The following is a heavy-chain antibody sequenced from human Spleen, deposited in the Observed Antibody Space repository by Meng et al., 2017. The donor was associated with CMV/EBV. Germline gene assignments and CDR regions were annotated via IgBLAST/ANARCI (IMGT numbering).Heavy chain of an antibody. Sequence: ASVKVSCKASGYTFTSYGISWVRQAPGQGLEWMGWISAYNGNTNYAQKLQGRVTMTTDTSTSTAYMELSSLRSEDTAVYYCARDLALGYCSSTSCYGISLDYWGQGTLVTVSS. J-gene: IGHJ4*02. CDR2: ISAYNGNT. CDR1: GYTFTSYG. V-gene: IGHV1-18*01. D-gene: IGHD2-2*01. CDR3: ARDLALGYCSSTSCYGISLDY.